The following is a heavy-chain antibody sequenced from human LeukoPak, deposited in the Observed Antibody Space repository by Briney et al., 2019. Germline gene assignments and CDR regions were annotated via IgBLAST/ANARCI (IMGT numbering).Heavy chain of an antibody. CDR1: GFTFTSYA. CDR3: TKEGGRYSTGCYWFDP. J-gene: IGHJ5*02. D-gene: IGHD6-19*01. Sequence: PGGPLRLSCAVSGFTFTSYAMSWVRQAPGKGLEWVSAISDTGTDTYYADSVKGRFTISRDNSKNTLYLQMNSLRAEDTAVYYCTKEGGRYSTGCYWFDPWGQGTLVTVSS. CDR2: ISDTGTDT. V-gene: IGHV3-23*01.